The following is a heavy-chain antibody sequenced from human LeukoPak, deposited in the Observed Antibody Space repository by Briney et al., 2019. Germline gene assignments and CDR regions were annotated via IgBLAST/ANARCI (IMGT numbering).Heavy chain of an antibody. Sequence: SETLSLTCAVYGGSFSGYYWSWIRQPPGKGLEWIGEINRSGSTNYNPSLKSRVTISVDTSKNQFSLKLSSVTAADTAVYYCARGSITMVRGVIITPPYYYYGMDVWGQGTTVTVSS. D-gene: IGHD3-10*01. J-gene: IGHJ6*02. V-gene: IGHV4-34*01. CDR2: INRSGST. CDR1: GGSFSGYY. CDR3: ARGSITMVRGVIITPPYYYYGMDV.